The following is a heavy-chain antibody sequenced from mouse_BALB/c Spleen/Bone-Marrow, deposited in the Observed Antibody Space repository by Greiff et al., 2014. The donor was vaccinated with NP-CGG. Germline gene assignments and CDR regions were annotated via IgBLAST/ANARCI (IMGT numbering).Heavy chain of an antibody. J-gene: IGHJ3*01. V-gene: IGHV14-3*02. Sequence: EVKLMESGAELVKPGASVKLSCTASGFNIKDTYMHWVKQGPEQGLEWIGRIDPANGNTKYDPKFQGKATITADTSSNTAYLQLSSLTSEDTAVYYCAAYYYGSSQFAYWGQGTLVTVSA. CDR1: GFNIKDTY. CDR3: AAYYYGSSQFAY. CDR2: IDPANGNT. D-gene: IGHD1-1*01.